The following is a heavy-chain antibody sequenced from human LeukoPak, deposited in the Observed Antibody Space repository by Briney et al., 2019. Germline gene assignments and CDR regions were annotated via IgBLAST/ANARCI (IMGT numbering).Heavy chain of an antibody. D-gene: IGHD3-10*01. V-gene: IGHV4-59*01. CDR3: ARVSMVRGVIVWFDP. Sequence: SETLSLTCTVSGDSITSYFWSWIRQPPGKGLEWTGYIYYSGSTNYNPSLKSRVTISVDTSKNQFSLKLSSVTAADTAVYYCARVSMVRGVIVWFDPWGQGTLVTVSS. CDR1: GDSITSYF. CDR2: IYYSGST. J-gene: IGHJ5*02.